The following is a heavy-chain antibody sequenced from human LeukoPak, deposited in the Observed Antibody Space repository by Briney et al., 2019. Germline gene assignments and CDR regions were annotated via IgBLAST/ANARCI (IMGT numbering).Heavy chain of an antibody. V-gene: IGHV3-30*18. CDR1: GFTFSSYG. CDR3: AKDEGPYCSGGSCIHLDY. D-gene: IGHD2-15*01. CDR2: ISYDGSNK. Sequence: GGSLRLSCAASGFTFSSYGVHWVRQAPGKGLEWVAVISYDGSNKYYADSVKGRFTISRDNSKNTLYLQMNSLRAEDTAVHYCAKDEGPYCSGGSCIHLDYWGQGTLVTVSS. J-gene: IGHJ4*02.